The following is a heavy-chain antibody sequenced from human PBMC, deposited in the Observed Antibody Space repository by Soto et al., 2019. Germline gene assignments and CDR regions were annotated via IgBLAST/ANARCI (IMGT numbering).Heavy chain of an antibody. Sequence: EVQLLEAGGGLVQPGGSLRLSCVGSRFTFSSYAMSWVRQAPGSGLEWVSGISGSGDSTYYADSVKGRFTISRDNSKNTLALQVNTVKADDTAVYYCAKGGPTLMQWLAHVDFWGQGTLVTVSS. CDR3: AKGGPTLMQWLAHVDF. CDR2: ISGSGDST. V-gene: IGHV3-23*01. D-gene: IGHD6-19*01. CDR1: RFTFSSYA. J-gene: IGHJ4*02.